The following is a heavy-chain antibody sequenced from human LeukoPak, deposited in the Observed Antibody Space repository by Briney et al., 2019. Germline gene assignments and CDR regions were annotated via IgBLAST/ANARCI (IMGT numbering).Heavy chain of an antibody. CDR3: AKYISPSIVGATHFDY. CDR1: GFTFDDYA. Sequence: PGGSLRLSCAASGFTFDDYAMHWVRQAPGKGLEWVSGISWNSGSIGYADSVKGRFTISRDNAKNSLYLQMNSLRAEDTALYYCAKYISPSIVGATHFDYWGQRTLVTVSS. D-gene: IGHD1-26*01. CDR2: ISWNSGSI. V-gene: IGHV3-9*01. J-gene: IGHJ4*02.